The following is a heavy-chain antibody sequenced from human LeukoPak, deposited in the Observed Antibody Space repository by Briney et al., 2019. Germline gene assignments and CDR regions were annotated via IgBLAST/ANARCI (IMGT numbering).Heavy chain of an antibody. CDR1: GFTFSSHH. V-gene: IGHV3-23*01. Sequence: GGSLRLSCVASGFTFSSHHMSWVRQAPGKGLEWVSAISGSGGSTYYADSVKGRFTISRDNSKNTLYLQMNSLRAEDTAVYYCAKMATIYSPRYFDYWGQGTLVTVSS. CDR3: AKMATIYSPRYFDY. D-gene: IGHD5-24*01. J-gene: IGHJ4*02. CDR2: ISGSGGST.